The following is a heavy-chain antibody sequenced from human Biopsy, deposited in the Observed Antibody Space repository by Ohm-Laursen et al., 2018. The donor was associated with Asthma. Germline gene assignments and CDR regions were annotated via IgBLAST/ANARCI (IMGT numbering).Heavy chain of an antibody. CDR2: IYSGGTS. CDR3: GRERSYMVDY. D-gene: IGHD3-10*01. Sequence: SLRLSCAATGFAVSRDYMFWVRQAPGKGLEWVSVIYSGGTSHTADSVKGRFTISRGNSKNTLYLQMNSLRAEDTALYYCGRERSYMVDYWGQGIVVTVSS. V-gene: IGHV3-66*01. J-gene: IGHJ4*02. CDR1: GFAVSRDY.